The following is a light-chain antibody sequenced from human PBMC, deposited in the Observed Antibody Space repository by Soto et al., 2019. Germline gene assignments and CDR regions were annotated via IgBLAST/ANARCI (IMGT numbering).Light chain of an antibody. Sequence: LTQSPATLSVSQGERAPLSCRASQSVSSKLAWFQQKPGQAPSLLIYGVSNRATGIPDRFSGSGSGTDFTLTISRLEPEDFAVYYCQQYGSSGTFAQGANVDIK. CDR1: QSVSSK. J-gene: IGKJ1*01. V-gene: IGKV3-20*01. CDR2: GVS. CDR3: QQYGSSGT.